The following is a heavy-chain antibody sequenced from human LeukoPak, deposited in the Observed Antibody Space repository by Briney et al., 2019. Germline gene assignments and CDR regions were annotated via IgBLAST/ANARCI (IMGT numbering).Heavy chain of an antibody. CDR3: AKDSGGELFCTTTSCYGRYLDY. D-gene: IGHD2-2*01. CDR2: ISGSGGST. V-gene: IGHV3-23*01. J-gene: IGHJ4*02. CDR1: GFTFSSYA. Sequence: PGGSLRLSCAASGFTFSSYALSWVRQAPGKGLEWVSSISGSGGSTYYADSVKGRFTISRDNSKNTLYLQMNSLRAEDTAVYYCAKDSGGELFCTTTSCYGRYLDYWGQGTLVTVSS.